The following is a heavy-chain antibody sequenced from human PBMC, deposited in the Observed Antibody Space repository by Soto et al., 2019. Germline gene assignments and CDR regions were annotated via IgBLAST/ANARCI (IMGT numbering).Heavy chain of an antibody. Sequence: SEILSLTCAVSGASIGSGGWRSWVRQPPGKGLEWIAEIFHDGNTNYSPSLKSRVTISVDKSQNQFSLNVYSVTAADTAVYYCARHEGWTGPDQWGQGTLVTVSS. CDR3: ARHEGWTGPDQ. V-gene: IGHV4-4*02. CDR2: IFHDGNT. CDR1: GASIGSGGW. D-gene: IGHD2-8*02. J-gene: IGHJ5*02.